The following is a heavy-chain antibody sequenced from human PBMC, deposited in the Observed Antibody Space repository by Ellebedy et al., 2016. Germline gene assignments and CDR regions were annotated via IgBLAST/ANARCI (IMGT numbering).Heavy chain of an antibody. CDR1: GYIFTRYY. CDR3: ARSPRGSYGSGTSFEGLDEN. Sequence: ASVKVSXXGSGYIFTRYYLHWVRQAPGQGLEWMGMINSGGGGRSFAQNFQARVSMTRDTATATVFMELKNLTADDTAVYYCARSPRGSYGSGTSFEGLDENWGQGTLVVVSS. J-gene: IGHJ4*02. CDR2: INSGGGGR. D-gene: IGHD3-10*01. V-gene: IGHV1-46*01.